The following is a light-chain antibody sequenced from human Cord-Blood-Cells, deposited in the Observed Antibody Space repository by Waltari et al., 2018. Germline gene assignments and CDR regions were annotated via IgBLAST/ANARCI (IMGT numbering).Light chain of an antibody. V-gene: IGKV3-11*01. CDR1: QSVSSY. CDR3: QQRSNWYT. Sequence: EIVLTQSPATLSLSPGERATLSCRASQSVSSYLAGYQQKHGQAPRLLIYDASNRATCIPARFSGSGSGTDFTLTISSLEPEDFAVYYCQQRSNWYTFGQGTKLEIK. J-gene: IGKJ2*01. CDR2: DAS.